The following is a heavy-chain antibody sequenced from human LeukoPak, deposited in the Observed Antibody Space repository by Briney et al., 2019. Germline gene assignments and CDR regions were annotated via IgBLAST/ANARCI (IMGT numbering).Heavy chain of an antibody. CDR2: IYYNGNT. D-gene: IGHD4-17*01. CDR3: ARGLSYGDYFDY. Sequence: SETPSLTCTVSGGSTSTKSYYWGWIRQSPGKGLEWIGSIYYNGNTYYNPSLKSRVTISVDTSKSLFSLNMTSVTAADRAVYYCARGLSYGDYFDYWGRGTLVPVSS. V-gene: IGHV4-39*02. CDR1: GGSTSTKSYY. J-gene: IGHJ4*02.